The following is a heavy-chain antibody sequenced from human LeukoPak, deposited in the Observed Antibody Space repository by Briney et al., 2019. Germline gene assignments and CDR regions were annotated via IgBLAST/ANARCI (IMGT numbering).Heavy chain of an antibody. V-gene: IGHV1-18*01. Sequence: GASVKVSCKASGYTFTSYGISWVRQAPGQGLEWMGWISAYNGNTNYAQKLQGRVTMTTDTSTSTAYMELRSLRSDDTAVYYCARGTYYDILTGSTPLFDYWGQGTLVTVSS. J-gene: IGHJ4*02. CDR1: GYTFTSYG. D-gene: IGHD3-9*01. CDR3: ARGTYYDILTGSTPLFDY. CDR2: ISAYNGNT.